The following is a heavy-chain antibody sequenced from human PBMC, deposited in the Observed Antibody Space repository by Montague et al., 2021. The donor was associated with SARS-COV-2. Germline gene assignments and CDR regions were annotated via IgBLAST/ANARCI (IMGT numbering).Heavy chain of an antibody. CDR3: ARDLSSSWSYWFDP. V-gene: IGHV4-61*02. CDR1: GGYISSGSYY. CDR2: IYASGST. D-gene: IGHD6-13*01. Sequence: TLSLTCTVPGGYISSGSYYWSWIRQTAGRGMEWIGRIYASGSTKYNPSLKSRVTISVDTSKNQFSLKVSSVTAADTAVYYCARDLSSSWSYWFDPWGQGTLVTVSS. J-gene: IGHJ5*02.